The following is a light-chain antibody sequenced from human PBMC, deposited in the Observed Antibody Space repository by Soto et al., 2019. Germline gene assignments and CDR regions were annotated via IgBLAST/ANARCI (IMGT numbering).Light chain of an antibody. CDR2: GAS. Sequence: IVITQSPATLSVSTGERATLSCRASQSVSSNLAWYQQKPGQAPRLLIYGASTRATGIPARFSGSGSGTEFTLTISRLEPEDFAVYYCQQYGSSALTFGGGTKVDI. J-gene: IGKJ4*01. V-gene: IGKV3-15*01. CDR3: QQYGSSALT. CDR1: QSVSSN.